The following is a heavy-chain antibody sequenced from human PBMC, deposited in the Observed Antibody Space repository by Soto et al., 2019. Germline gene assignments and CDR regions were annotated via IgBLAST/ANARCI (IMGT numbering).Heavy chain of an antibody. CDR2: MNPNSGNT. D-gene: IGHD6-13*01. V-gene: IGHV1-8*01. CDR1: GYTFTSYD. J-gene: IGHJ4*02. Sequence: XSVKVSCKASGYTFTSYDINWVRQATGKGLEWMGWMNPNSGNTGYAQKFQGRVTMTRNTSISTAYMELSSLRSEDTAVYYCARGHALAAADDYWGQGTLVTVSS. CDR3: ARGHALAAADDY.